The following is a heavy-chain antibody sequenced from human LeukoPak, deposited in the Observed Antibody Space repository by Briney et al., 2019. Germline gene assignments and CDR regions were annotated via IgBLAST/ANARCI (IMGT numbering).Heavy chain of an antibody. J-gene: IGHJ4*02. Sequence: GGSLRLSCVASGFSFSTCAIRWVRQAPGKGLEWVAIIWSDGTNEKYANSVKGRFTISRDNFENTVYLQMNSLRAEDTAVYYCARASGTGSYILDYWGQGTLLTVSP. CDR3: ARASGTGSYILDY. D-gene: IGHD1-26*01. CDR1: GFSFSTCA. V-gene: IGHV3-33*01. CDR2: IWSDGTNE.